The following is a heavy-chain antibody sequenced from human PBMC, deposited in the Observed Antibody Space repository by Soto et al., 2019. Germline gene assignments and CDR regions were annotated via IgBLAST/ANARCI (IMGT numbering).Heavy chain of an antibody. V-gene: IGHV1-69*13. CDR2: IIPIFGTA. CDR3: ARVPPLVGGWFDP. J-gene: IGHJ5*02. CDR1: GGTFSSYA. D-gene: IGHD2-15*01. Sequence: SVKVSCKASGGTFSSYAISWVRQAPGQGLEWMGGIIPIFGTANYAQKFQGRVTITADESTSTAYMELSSLRSEDTAVYYCARVPPLVGGWFDPWGQGTLVTVSS.